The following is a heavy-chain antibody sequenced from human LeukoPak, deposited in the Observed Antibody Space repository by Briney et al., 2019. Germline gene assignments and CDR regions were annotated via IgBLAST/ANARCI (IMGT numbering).Heavy chain of an antibody. D-gene: IGHD6-13*01. V-gene: IGHV1-3*01. CDR3: ARVKVQQLGTYYYGLDV. J-gene: IGHJ6*02. CDR1: GYTFTSYA. Sequence: ASVKVSRKASGYTFTSYAMHWVRQAPGQRLEWMGWINAGDGNTKYSQKFQGRVTITRDTSASTAYMELSSLRSEDTAVYYCARVKVQQLGTYYYGLDVWGQGTTVTVSS. CDR2: INAGDGNT.